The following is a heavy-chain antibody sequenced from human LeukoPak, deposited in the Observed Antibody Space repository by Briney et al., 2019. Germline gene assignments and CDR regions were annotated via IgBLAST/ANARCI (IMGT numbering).Heavy chain of an antibody. CDR2: INDSGGTT. CDR3: ARALYSAGWYSDY. Sequence: GGSPRLSCAASGFIFSSYAMSWVRQAPGKGLEWVSGINDSGGTTFYADSVKGRITISRDNSKNTVYVQMNSLRGEDTGVYYCARALYSAGWYSDYWGQGTLVTVSS. D-gene: IGHD6-19*01. CDR1: GFIFSSYA. V-gene: IGHV3-23*01. J-gene: IGHJ4*02.